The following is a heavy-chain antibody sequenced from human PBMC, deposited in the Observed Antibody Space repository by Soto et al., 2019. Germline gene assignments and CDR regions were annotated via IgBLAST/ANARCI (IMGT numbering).Heavy chain of an antibody. J-gene: IGHJ6*03. CDR3: ARGGYCSSTSCYGYYYYYMDV. CDR2: VYYNGIT. CDR1: GGSINNHY. Sequence: SETLSLTCTVSGGSINNHYWSWIRQPPGKGLEWLGYVYYNGITNYNPSLKSRVTMSVDTSKNQVSLKLSSVTAADTAVYYCARGGYCSSTSCYGYYYYYMDVWGKGTTVTVSS. D-gene: IGHD2-2*03. V-gene: IGHV4-59*08.